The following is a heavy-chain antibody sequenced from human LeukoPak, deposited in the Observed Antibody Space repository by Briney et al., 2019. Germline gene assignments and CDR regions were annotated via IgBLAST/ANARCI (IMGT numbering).Heavy chain of an antibody. CDR3: AKALSDYGPPGAFDI. V-gene: IGHV3-23*01. J-gene: IGHJ3*02. D-gene: IGHD4-17*01. CDR2: ISGSGGST. Sequence: GGSLRLSCAASGFTFSSSAMSWVRQAPGKGLEWVSAISGSGGSTYYADSVEGRFTISRDNSKNTLYLQMNSLRAEDTAVYYCAKALSDYGPPGAFDIWGQGTMVTVSS. CDR1: GFTFSSSA.